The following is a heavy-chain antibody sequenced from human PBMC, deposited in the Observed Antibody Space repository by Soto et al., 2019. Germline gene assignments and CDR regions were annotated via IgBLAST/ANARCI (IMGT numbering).Heavy chain of an antibody. Sequence: GGSLRLSCAASGFSFSNYAMHWVRQAPGKGLEWVAVVSYDGSIEYYIDSVKGRFTISRDNSRNTLYLQMNSLRPEDTAVYYCVKDRRIVVVTAILDYWGQGT. CDR2: VSYDGSIE. CDR3: VKDRRIVVVTAILDY. V-gene: IGHV3-30*18. CDR1: GFSFSNYA. J-gene: IGHJ4*02. D-gene: IGHD2-21*02.